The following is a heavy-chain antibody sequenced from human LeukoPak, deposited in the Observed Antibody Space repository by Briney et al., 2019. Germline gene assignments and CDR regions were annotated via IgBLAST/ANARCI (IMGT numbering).Heavy chain of an antibody. CDR1: GYTITNNY. Sequence: ASVKVSCKAPGYTITNNYMHWVRQAPGQGLEWMGVINPSGTGTSYAQKFQGRITMSRDTSTSTVYMELSSLRSEDTAFYYCATDHSMANTAWWFDPWGQGTLVTVSS. J-gene: IGHJ5*02. V-gene: IGHV1-46*01. CDR3: ATDHSMANTAWWFDP. CDR2: INPSGTGT. D-gene: IGHD5-24*01.